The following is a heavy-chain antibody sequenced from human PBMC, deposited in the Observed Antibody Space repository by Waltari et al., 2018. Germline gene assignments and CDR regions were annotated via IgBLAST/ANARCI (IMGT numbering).Heavy chain of an antibody. Sequence: QVQLVESGGGVVQPGRSLRLSCAASGFTFSSYGMHWVRQAPGTGLEWGAVIWYEGSNKYDAEYVKGRFTISRDNSKNTLYLQMNSLRAEDTAVYYCARDQRGNYDYVWGSYRPPTLGYWGQGTLVTVSS. D-gene: IGHD3-16*02. CDR1: GFTFSSYG. J-gene: IGHJ4*02. CDR2: IWYEGSNK. CDR3: ARDQRGNYDYVWGSYRPPTLGY. V-gene: IGHV3-33*01.